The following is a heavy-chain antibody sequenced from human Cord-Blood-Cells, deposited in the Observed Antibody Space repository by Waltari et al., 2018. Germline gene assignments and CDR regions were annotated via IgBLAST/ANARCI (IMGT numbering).Heavy chain of an antibody. CDR1: TFTGYY. D-gene: IGHD5-18*01. Sequence: TFTGYYMHWVRQAPGQGLEWMGWINPNSGGTNYAQKFQGRVTMTRDTSISTAYMELSRLRSDDTAVYYCARSIGYSYGYFDYWGQGTLVTVSS. J-gene: IGHJ4*02. V-gene: IGHV1-2*02. CDR2: INPNSGGT. CDR3: ARSIGYSYGYFDY.